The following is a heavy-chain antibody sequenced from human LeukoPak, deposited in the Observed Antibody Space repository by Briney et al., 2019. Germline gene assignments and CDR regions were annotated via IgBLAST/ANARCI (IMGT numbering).Heavy chain of an antibody. CDR2: IWYDGSNK. D-gene: IGHD6-13*01. Sequence: GGSLRLSCAASGFTFSSYGMHWVRQAPGKGLEWVAVIWYDGSNKYYADSVKGRFTISRDNSKNTRYLQMNSLRAEDTAVYYCAKDRRIAAAGSVGYWGQGTLVTVSS. J-gene: IGHJ4*02. V-gene: IGHV3-33*06. CDR3: AKDRRIAAAGSVGY. CDR1: GFTFSSYG.